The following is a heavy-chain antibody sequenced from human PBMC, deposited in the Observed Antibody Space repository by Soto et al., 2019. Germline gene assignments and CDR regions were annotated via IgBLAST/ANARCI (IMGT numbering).Heavy chain of an antibody. V-gene: IGHV3-7*01. D-gene: IGHD2-21*01. CDR1: GFTFSSYW. CDR3: ATARRGGGASY. Sequence: TGGSLRLSCVASGFTFSSYWMTWVRQAPGKGLERVANIHQDGSDKYYVDSVKGRFTISRDNARNSLYLQMNSLRAEDTAVYYCATARRGGGASYWGQGTLVTVSS. CDR2: IHQDGSDK. J-gene: IGHJ4*02.